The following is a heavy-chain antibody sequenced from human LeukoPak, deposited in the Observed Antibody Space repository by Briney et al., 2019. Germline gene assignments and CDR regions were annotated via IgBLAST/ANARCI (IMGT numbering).Heavy chain of an antibody. J-gene: IGHJ4*02. D-gene: IGHD2-15*01. CDR3: ARQNRRYCSGGSCSSGDD. CDR2: IYYSGTT. V-gene: IGHV4-39*01. Sequence: KTSQTLSLTCTVSGGSISSPSYYWARIRQPPGKGLEWFGSIYYSGTTYYNPSLKGRVTISVDTSKNQFSLKLSSVTAADTAVDYCARQNRRYCSGGSCSSGDDWGQGTLVTVSS. CDR1: GGSISSPSYY.